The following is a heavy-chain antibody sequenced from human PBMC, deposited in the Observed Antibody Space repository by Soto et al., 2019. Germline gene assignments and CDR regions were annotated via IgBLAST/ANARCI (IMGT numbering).Heavy chain of an antibody. CDR3: AVGLQNDYFDY. CDR2: NNGDGSRT. V-gene: IGHV3-74*01. Sequence: GGPLRLSCAASGFPFSSYWMHWVRHAPEKGLVWVSRNNGDGSRTNYADSVKGRFTISRDNAKNTLYLQMNDLRSVDTAVYYCAVGLQNDYFDYWGQGTLVTVSS. J-gene: IGHJ4*02. D-gene: IGHD4-4*01. CDR1: GFPFSSYW.